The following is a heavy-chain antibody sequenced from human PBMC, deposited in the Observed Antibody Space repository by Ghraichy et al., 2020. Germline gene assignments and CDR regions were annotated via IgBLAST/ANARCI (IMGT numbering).Heavy chain of an antibody. J-gene: IGHJ2*01. Sequence: SQTLSLTCTVSGGSISSSSYYWGWIRQPPGKGLEWIGSIYYSGSTYYNPSLKSRVTISVDTSKNQFSLKLSSVTAADTAVYYCARHFGYCSGGSCYWFDLWGRGTLVTVSS. CDR2: IYYSGST. CDR1: GGSISSSSYY. V-gene: IGHV4-39*01. CDR3: ARHFGYCSGGSCYWFDL. D-gene: IGHD2-15*01.